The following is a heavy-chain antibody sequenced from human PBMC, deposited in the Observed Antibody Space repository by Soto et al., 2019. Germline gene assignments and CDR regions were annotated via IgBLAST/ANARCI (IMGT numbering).Heavy chain of an antibody. D-gene: IGHD5-12*01. Sequence: PGGSLRLSCAASGFTFSSYAMHWVRQAPGKGLEWVAVISYDGSNKYYADSVKGRFTISRDNSKNTLYLQMNSLRAEDTAVYYCARDQVDIVATTKNYYYYGMDVWGQGTTVTVSS. CDR1: GFTFSSYA. CDR3: ARDQVDIVATTKNYYYYGMDV. V-gene: IGHV3-30-3*01. J-gene: IGHJ6*02. CDR2: ISYDGSNK.